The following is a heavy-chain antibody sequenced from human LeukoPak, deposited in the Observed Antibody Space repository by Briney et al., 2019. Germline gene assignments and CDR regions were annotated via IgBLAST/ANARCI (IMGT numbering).Heavy chain of an antibody. CDR1: GGYISSYY. V-gene: IGHV4-59*08. CDR3: ARGVVVPAAIPLFAFDI. D-gene: IGHD2-2*01. CDR2: IFDSGST. J-gene: IGHJ3*02. Sequence: KPSETLSLTCTVCGGYISSYYWSCIGQPPGKGLEGFGYIFDSGSTNDSPSLKSRVTISVATSKNQSSLKLSSVPAADTAVYSCARGVVVPAAIPLFAFDIWGQGTMVTVSS.